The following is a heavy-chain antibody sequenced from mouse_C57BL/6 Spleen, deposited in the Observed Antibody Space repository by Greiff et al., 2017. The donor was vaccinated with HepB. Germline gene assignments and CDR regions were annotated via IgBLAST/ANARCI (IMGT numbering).Heavy chain of an antibody. J-gene: IGHJ4*01. CDR1: GYTFTSYW. D-gene: IGHD3-2*02. CDR2: IHPNSGST. CDR3: ARDSSGSYYAMDY. Sequence: VQLQQSGAELVKPGASVKLSCKASGYTFTSYWMHWVKQRPGQGLEWIGMIHPNSGSTNYNEKFKSKATLTVDKSSSTAYMQLSSLTSEDSAVYDCARDSSGSYYAMDYWGQGTSVTVSS. V-gene: IGHV1-64*01.